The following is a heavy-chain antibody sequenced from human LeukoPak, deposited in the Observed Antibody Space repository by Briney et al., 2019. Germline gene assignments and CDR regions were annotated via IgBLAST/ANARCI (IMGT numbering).Heavy chain of an antibody. V-gene: IGHV4-61*02. Sequence: SETLSPTCNVSGGSINGGSFYWSWIRQPAGKGLEWIGRIYSGGHTNYNPSLKSRVTVSADTSKNQFSLNLSSVTAADTAVYYCARSRGFSYGFNFDYWGQGTLVTVSS. CDR1: GGSINGGSFY. J-gene: IGHJ4*02. D-gene: IGHD5-18*01. CDR2: IYSGGHT. CDR3: ARSRGFSYGFNFDY.